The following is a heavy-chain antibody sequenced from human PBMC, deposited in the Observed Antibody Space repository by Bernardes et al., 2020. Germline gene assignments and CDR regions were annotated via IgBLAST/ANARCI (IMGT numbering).Heavy chain of an antibody. D-gene: IGHD5-18*01. CDR3: ATFPTRGYIYA. Sequence: GGSLRLSCAASGFTFSSYWMSWVRQVPGKGLEWVANIGQDGNEKYYVDSVKGRFTISRDNAKNSLYLQMNSLRADDTAMFYCATFPTRGYIYAWGLGTLVTVSS. CDR2: IGQDGNEK. J-gene: IGHJ5*02. CDR1: GFTFSSYW. V-gene: IGHV3-7*03.